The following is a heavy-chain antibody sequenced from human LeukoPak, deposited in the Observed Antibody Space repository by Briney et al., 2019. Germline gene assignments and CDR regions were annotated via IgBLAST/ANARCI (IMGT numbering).Heavy chain of an antibody. Sequence: SETLSLTCTVSGGSISSYYWSWIRQPPGKGLEWIGYIYYSGSTNYNPSLKSRVTISVDTSKNQFSLKLSSVTAADTAVYYCARGWSVYTSSWYPGAFDYWGQGTLVTVSS. CDR1: GGSISSYY. J-gene: IGHJ4*02. V-gene: IGHV4-59*01. CDR3: ARGWSVYTSSWYPGAFDY. D-gene: IGHD6-13*01. CDR2: IYYSGST.